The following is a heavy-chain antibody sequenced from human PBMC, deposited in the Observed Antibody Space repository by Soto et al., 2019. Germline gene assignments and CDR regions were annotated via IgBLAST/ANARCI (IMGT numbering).Heavy chain of an antibody. Sequence: VGSLRLSCAVAGFTFSSYGMHWVRQVPGKGLEWVAVIWYDGRNKYYADSVKGRVTISRNNSKNPLYLQMNSLRAEDTAVYYCARATSCAESWGQGTLVSVSS. CDR2: IWYDGRNK. CDR3: ARATSCAES. CDR1: GFTFSSYG. J-gene: IGHJ5*02. D-gene: IGHD3-10*01. V-gene: IGHV3-33*01.